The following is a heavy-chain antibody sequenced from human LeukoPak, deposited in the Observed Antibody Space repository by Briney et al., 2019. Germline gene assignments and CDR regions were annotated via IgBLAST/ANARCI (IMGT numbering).Heavy chain of an antibody. V-gene: IGHV3-23*01. J-gene: IGHJ4*02. D-gene: IGHD1-26*01. CDR2: ITGSGGST. Sequence: GSLRLSCAASGFTSDIYAMNWVRQAPGKGLEWVSSITGSGGSTYYADSVKGRFTISRDNSKDTLYLQMNSLRAEDTAVYYCAKGIDSGSPTTFDYWGQGTLVTVSS. CDR3: AKGIDSGSPTTFDY. CDR1: GFTSDIYA.